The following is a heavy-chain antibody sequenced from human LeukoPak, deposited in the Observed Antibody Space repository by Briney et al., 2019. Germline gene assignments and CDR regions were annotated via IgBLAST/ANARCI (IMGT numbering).Heavy chain of an antibody. D-gene: IGHD6-19*01. CDR1: GFTFTSYA. V-gene: IGHV3-30*14. J-gene: IGHJ4*02. CDR3: ARGVLARGSSGWYFDY. Sequence: GGSLRLSCAASGFTFTSYAMHWVRQAPGKGLEWVAVISYDGNNKYYADSVKGRFTISRDNSKNTLYLQMGSLRAEDMAVYYCARGVLARGSSGWYFDYWGQGTLVTVSS. CDR2: ISYDGNNK.